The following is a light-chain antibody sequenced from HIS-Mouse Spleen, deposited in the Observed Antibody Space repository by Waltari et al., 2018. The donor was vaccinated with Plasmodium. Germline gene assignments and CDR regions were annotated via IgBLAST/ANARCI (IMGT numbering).Light chain of an antibody. V-gene: IGKV3-11*01. CDR3: QQSYSTWT. CDR1: QSVSSY. Sequence: EIVLTQSPATLSLSPGERATLSCRASQSVSSYLAWDQQKPGQAPRLLSYDASNRATGLPARFSCSGSGTDFPLTISSLEPEDVAVYYCQQSYSTWTFGQGTKVEIK. J-gene: IGKJ1*01. CDR2: DAS.